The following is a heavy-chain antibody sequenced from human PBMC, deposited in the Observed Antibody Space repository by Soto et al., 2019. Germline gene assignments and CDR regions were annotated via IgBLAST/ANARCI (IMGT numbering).Heavy chain of an antibody. V-gene: IGHV3-21*01. Sequence: EVQLVESGGGLVKPGGSLRLSCAASGLTFSIYTINWVRQAPGKGLEWVSSISSSSSYIYYADSVKGRFTISRDNAMNSLYLQMNSLRAEVTAVYYCARERGSGYFDYWGQGTLVTVSS. CDR1: GLTFSIYT. CDR2: ISSSSSYI. CDR3: ARERGSGYFDY. D-gene: IGHD3-16*01. J-gene: IGHJ4*02.